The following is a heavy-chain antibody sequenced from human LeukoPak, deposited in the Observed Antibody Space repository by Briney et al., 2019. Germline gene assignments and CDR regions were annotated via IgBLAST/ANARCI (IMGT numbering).Heavy chain of an antibody. J-gene: IGHJ4*02. Sequence: GGSLRLSCAASGFTVSSNYMSWVRQAPGKGLEWVSVIYSGGSTYYADSVKGRFTISRDNSKNTLYLQMNSLRAEDTAVYYCARGRELLHFDYWGQGTLVTVPS. CDR2: IYSGGST. V-gene: IGHV3-66*02. CDR1: GFTVSSNY. CDR3: ARGRELLHFDY. D-gene: IGHD1-26*01.